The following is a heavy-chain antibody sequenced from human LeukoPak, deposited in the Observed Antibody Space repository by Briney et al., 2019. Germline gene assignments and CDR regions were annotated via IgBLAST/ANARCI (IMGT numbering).Heavy chain of an antibody. CDR2: IYYSGST. Sequence: SETLSPTCTVPGGSISSYYWSWIRQPPGKGLEWIGYIYYSGSTNYNPSLKSRVTISVDTSKNQFSLKLSSVTAADTAVYYCARDASSGDRRGYYYYGMDVWGQGTTVTVSS. J-gene: IGHJ6*02. D-gene: IGHD7-27*01. V-gene: IGHV4-59*01. CDR1: GGSISSYY. CDR3: ARDASSGDRRGYYYYGMDV.